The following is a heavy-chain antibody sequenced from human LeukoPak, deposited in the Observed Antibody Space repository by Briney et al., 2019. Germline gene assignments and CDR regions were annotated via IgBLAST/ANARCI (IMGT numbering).Heavy chain of an antibody. CDR3: ARGYALYSGRYIDFDY. J-gene: IGHJ4*02. CDR2: INPNNGGT. Sequence: ASVKVSCKASGYTFTGHYMHWVRQAPGQGLEWMGWINPNNGGTNYAQKFQGRVTMTRDTSISTAYMELSRLRSDDTAVYYGARGYALYSGRYIDFDYWGQGTLVTVSS. CDR1: GYTFTGHY. V-gene: IGHV1-2*02. D-gene: IGHD1-26*01.